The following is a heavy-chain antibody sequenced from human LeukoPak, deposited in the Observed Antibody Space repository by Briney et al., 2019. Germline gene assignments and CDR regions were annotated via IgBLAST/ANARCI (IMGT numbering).Heavy chain of an antibody. V-gene: IGHV3-53*01. D-gene: IGHD3-22*01. CDR3: ATNRIQYYYDSSGIL. CDR2: IYSGGST. J-gene: IGHJ4*02. CDR1: GFTVSSNY. Sequence: GGSLRLSCAASGFTVSSNYMSWVRQAPGKGLEWVSVIYSGGSTYYADSVKGRFTISRDNSKNTLYLQMNSLRAEDTAVYYCATNRIQYYYDSSGILWGQGTLVTVSS.